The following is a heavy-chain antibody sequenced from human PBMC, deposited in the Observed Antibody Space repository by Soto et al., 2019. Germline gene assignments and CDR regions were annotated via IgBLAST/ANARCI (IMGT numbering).Heavy chain of an antibody. V-gene: IGHV5-51*01. Sequence: HGESLKISCEGSGYSITTYWIGWVRQMPGKGLEWMGIIYPGDSDTRYSPSFQGQVTISVDKSISTAYLQWSSLRASDAAMYYCARVGNDSYFDYWGQGALVTVSS. CDR3: ARVGNDSYFDY. J-gene: IGHJ4*01. D-gene: IGHD1-1*01. CDR1: GYSITTYW. CDR2: IYPGDSDT.